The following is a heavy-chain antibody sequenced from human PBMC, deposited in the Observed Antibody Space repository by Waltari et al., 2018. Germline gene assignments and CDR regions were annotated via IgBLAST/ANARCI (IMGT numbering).Heavy chain of an antibody. J-gene: IGHJ4*02. CDR2: IYPGYSDT. Sequence: DVQLVQSGAEVKKPGESLKISCKASGYSFINYWVAWVRQMPGKGLEWMGIIYPGYSDTRYSPSFQGQVTMSVDKSINTAYLEWGSLKASDSGIYFCARQGYYYDRSGAFDYWGQGTQVTVS. CDR1: GYSFINYW. D-gene: IGHD3-22*01. V-gene: IGHV5-51*01. CDR3: ARQGYYYDRSGAFDY.